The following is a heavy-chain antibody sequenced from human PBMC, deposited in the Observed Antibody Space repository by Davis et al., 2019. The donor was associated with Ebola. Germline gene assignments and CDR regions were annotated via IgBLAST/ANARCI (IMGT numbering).Heavy chain of an antibody. CDR2: ISYDGSNK. J-gene: IGHJ5*02. Sequence: PGGSLRLSCAASGFTFSSYGMHWVRQAPGKGLEWVAVISYDGSNKYYADSVKGRFTISRDNSKNTLYLQMNSLRAEDTAVYYCARDRVSSGWFDPWGQGTLVTVSS. CDR3: ARDRVSSGWFDP. V-gene: IGHV3-30*03. D-gene: IGHD6-6*01. CDR1: GFTFSSYG.